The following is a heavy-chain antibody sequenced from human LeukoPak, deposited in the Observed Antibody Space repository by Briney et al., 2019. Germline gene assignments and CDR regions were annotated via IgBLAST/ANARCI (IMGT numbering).Heavy chain of an antibody. CDR3: ARESPSGSYFLRSDAFDI. J-gene: IGHJ3*02. Sequence: GGSLRLSCAASGFTFSSYSMNWVRQAPGKGLEWVSYISSSSSTIYYADSVKGRFTISRDNAKNSLYLQMNSLRAEDTAVYYCARESPSGSYFLRSDAFDIRGQGTMVTVSS. CDR2: ISSSSSTI. V-gene: IGHV3-48*01. CDR1: GFTFSSYS. D-gene: IGHD1-26*01.